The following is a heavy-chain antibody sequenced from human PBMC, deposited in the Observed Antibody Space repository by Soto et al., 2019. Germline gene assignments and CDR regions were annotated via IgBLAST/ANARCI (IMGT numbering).Heavy chain of an antibody. CDR2: IIPIFGTA. J-gene: IGHJ4*02. Sequence: QVQLVQSGAEVKKPGSSVKVSCKASGGTFSSYAISWVRQAPGQGLEWMGGIIPIFGTANYAQKFQGRVTIIADESTSTAYMELSSLRSEDTAVYYCARASYYYDSSGYYQGWDYFDYWGQGTLVTVSS. CDR3: ARASYYYDSSGYYQGWDYFDY. CDR1: GGTFSSYA. D-gene: IGHD3-22*01. V-gene: IGHV1-69*01.